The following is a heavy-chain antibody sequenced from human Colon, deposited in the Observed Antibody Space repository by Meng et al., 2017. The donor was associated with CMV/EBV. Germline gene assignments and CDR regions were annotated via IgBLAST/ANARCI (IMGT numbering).Heavy chain of an antibody. D-gene: IGHD3-16*01. CDR1: GFNFSIYG. V-gene: IGHV3-30*02. Sequence: GESLRLSCVASGFNFSIYGMHWVRQAPGKGLEWVSLIRYNGHYKYYADSVKGRFTVSRDNAKNTLYLQMNSLRPEDTAFYYCANSGGDVSASFDSWGQGTLVTVSS. J-gene: IGHJ4*02. CDR2: IRYNGHYK. CDR3: ANSGGDVSASFDS.